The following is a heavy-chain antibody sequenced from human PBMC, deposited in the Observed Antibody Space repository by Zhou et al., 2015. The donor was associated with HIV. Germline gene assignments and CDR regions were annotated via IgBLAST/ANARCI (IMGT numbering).Heavy chain of an antibody. J-gene: IGHJ2*01. Sequence: QMQLVQSGAEVRKSGSSVKVSCKASGGTFSNHGISWVRQAPGQGLEWMGGIVPFFGTANYAQKFQGRVTITADKSTSTAYMELSSLRSDDTAAYYCAREGWGSWYFDLWGRGTLVTVSS. CDR1: GGTFSNHG. CDR3: AREGWGSWYFDL. CDR2: IVPFFGTA. V-gene: IGHV1-69*06. D-gene: IGHD7-27*01.